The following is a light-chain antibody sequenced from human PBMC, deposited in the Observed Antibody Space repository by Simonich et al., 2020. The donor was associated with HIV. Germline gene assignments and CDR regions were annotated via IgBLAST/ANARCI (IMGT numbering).Light chain of an antibody. V-gene: IGLV2-14*02. CDR3: SSYTSSSTLV. CDR1: SSDVGSYNL. Sequence: QSALTQPASVSGSPGQSITISCTGTSSDVGSYNLVSWYQQHPGKAPKLMIYEVSKRPSGVPDRFSGSKSDNTASLTVSGLQAEDEADYYCSSYTSSSTLVFGGGTKLTVL. J-gene: IGLJ3*02. CDR2: EVS.